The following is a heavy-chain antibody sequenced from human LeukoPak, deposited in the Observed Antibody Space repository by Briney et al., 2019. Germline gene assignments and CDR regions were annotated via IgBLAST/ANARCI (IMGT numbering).Heavy chain of an antibody. CDR1: GFTFSSYW. V-gene: IGHV3-74*01. CDR3: AREDYYDSSGYSV. CDR2: INTDGSST. Sequence: GGSLRLSCAASGFTFSSYWMHWVRQAPGKGLVWVSRINTDGSSTSYADSVKGRSTISRDNAKNTLYLQMNSLRAEDTAVYYCAREDYYDSSGYSVWGQGTLVTVSS. D-gene: IGHD3-22*01. J-gene: IGHJ4*02.